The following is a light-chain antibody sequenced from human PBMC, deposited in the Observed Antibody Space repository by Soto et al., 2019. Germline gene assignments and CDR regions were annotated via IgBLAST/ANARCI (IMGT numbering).Light chain of an antibody. Sequence: EIVMTQSPATLSVSPGERATLSCRASQSISSNLAWNQQKPGQAPRLLMFRTSSRATGFPARFSGSGSGTEFNLTISSLQSEDFGVYYCQQYNNWPRATFGGGTKVDIK. CDR2: RTS. V-gene: IGKV3-15*01. J-gene: IGKJ4*01. CDR3: QQYNNWPRAT. CDR1: QSISSN.